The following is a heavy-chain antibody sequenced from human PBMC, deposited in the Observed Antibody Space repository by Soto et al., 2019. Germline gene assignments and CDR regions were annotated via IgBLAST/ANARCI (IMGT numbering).Heavy chain of an antibody. V-gene: IGHV1-18*01. CDR2: ISAYNGNT. CDR3: ARDRATRYYDSSGYPKDFDY. CDR1: GYTFTSYV. J-gene: IGHJ4*02. D-gene: IGHD3-22*01. Sequence: GASVKVSCKASGYTFTSYVIRWVRQAPGQGRERMGWISAYNGNTNYAQKLQGRVTMTTDTSTSTAYMELRSLRSDDTAVYYCARDRATRYYDSSGYPKDFDYWGQGTLVTVSS.